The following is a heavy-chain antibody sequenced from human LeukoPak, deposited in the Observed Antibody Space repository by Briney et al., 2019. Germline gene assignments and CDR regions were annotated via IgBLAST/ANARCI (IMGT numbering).Heavy chain of an antibody. CDR3: ARVPYDYCSGGSCYSGGYFDY. CDR2: ISSSSSYI. V-gene: IGHV3-21*01. CDR1: GFTFSSYS. D-gene: IGHD2-15*01. Sequence: GGSLRLSCAASGFTFSSYSMNWVRHAPGKGLELVSSISSSSSYIYYADSVKGRFTISRDNAKNSLYLQMNSLRAEDTAVYYCARVPYDYCSGGSCYSGGYFDYWGQGTLVTVSS. J-gene: IGHJ4*02.